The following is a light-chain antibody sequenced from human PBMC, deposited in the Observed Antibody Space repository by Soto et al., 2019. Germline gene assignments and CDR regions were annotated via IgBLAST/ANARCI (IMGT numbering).Light chain of an antibody. Sequence: EIVMTQSPATLSVSPGERATLSCRASQSVNSNLAWYQQKPGQAPRLLIYDVFKRVTGIPARFSGSGSGTDFTLTISSLEPEDFAVYYCQQRNTWPLTFGGGTKVEIK. CDR3: QQRNTWPLT. CDR2: DVF. V-gene: IGKV3-11*01. J-gene: IGKJ4*01. CDR1: QSVNSN.